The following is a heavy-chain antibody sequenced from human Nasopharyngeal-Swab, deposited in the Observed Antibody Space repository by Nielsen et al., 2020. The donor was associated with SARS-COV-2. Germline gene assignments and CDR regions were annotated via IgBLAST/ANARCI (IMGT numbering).Heavy chain of an antibody. CDR3: ARGRPSSGSSAYYYYGMDV. V-gene: IGHV5-10-1*01. D-gene: IGHD1-26*01. CDR2: IDPSDSYT. CDR1: GYTFTSYW. J-gene: IGHJ6*02. Sequence: GESLKISCKGSGYTFTSYWISWVRQVPGKGLEWMGRIDPSDSYTNYNPSFQGHVTISVDKSISAAYLQWSSLKASDTAMYYCARGRPSSGSSAYYYYGMDVWGQGTTVTVSS.